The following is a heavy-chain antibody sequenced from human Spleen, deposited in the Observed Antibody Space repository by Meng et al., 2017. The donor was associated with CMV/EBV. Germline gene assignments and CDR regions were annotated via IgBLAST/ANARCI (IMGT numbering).Heavy chain of an antibody. CDR1: GFTFSSHG. CDR2: IRHDGVYE. D-gene: IGHD5-18*01. V-gene: IGHV3-30*02. Sequence: GESLKISCAASGFTFSSHGMHWVRQAPGKGLKWVAFIRHDGVYEDYADSVKGRFTISRDNSKNTLYVLMNSLRAEDTAVYYCARDPGFSYGWIDYWGQGTLVTVSS. CDR3: ARDPGFSYGWIDY. J-gene: IGHJ4*02.